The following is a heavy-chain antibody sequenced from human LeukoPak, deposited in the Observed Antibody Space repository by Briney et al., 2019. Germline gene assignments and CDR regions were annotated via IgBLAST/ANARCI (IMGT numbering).Heavy chain of an antibody. CDR1: GYSISSGYY. J-gene: IGHJ5*02. V-gene: IGHV4-38-2*01. D-gene: IGHD2-2*01. CDR2: IYHSGST. Sequence: SETLSLTCAVSGYSISSGYYWGGIRQPPGKGLEWIGSIYHSGSTYYNPSLKSRVTISVDTSKNQFSLKLSSVTAADTAVYYCARVVGCSSTSCYRNWFDPWGQGTLVTVSS. CDR3: ARVVGCSSTSCYRNWFDP.